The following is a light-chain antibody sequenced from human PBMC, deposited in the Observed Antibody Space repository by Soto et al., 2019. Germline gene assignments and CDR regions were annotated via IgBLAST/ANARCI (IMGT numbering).Light chain of an antibody. Sequence: EFELTQSPGTLSFSPGERATLSCRASQTVRNNYLAWYQQKPGQAPRLLIYDASSRATGIPDRFSGGGSGTDFTLTISRLEPEDFAVYYCQQFSSYPLTFGGGTKVDIK. V-gene: IGKV3-20*01. J-gene: IGKJ4*01. CDR3: QQFSSYPLT. CDR2: DAS. CDR1: QTVRNNY.